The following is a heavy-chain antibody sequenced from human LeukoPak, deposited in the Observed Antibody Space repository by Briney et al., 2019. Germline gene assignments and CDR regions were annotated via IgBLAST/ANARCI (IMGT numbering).Heavy chain of an antibody. V-gene: IGHV1-46*01. J-gene: IGHJ5*02. CDR3: ARGGLVYSHNWFDP. CDR2: INPSSGST. Sequence: ASVKVSCKASRYTFISYYIHWVRQAPGQGLEWMGIINPSSGSTSYAQKFQGRVTMIRDTSTSTVYMEVSTLRSEDTAVYYCARGGLVYSHNWFDPWGQGTPVTVSS. CDR1: RYTFISYY. D-gene: IGHD3/OR15-3a*01.